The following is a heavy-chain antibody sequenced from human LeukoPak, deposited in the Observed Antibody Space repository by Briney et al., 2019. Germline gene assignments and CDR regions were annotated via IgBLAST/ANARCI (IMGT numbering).Heavy chain of an antibody. Sequence: GGSLRLSCAASGFTVSSNYMSWVRRAPGKGLEWVSVIYSGGSTYYADSVKGRFTISRDNSKNTLYLQMNSLRAEDTAVYYCARDGSGWYGFDYWGQGTLVTVSS. CDR1: GFTVSSNY. CDR2: IYSGGST. V-gene: IGHV3-66*01. D-gene: IGHD6-13*01. J-gene: IGHJ4*02. CDR3: ARDGSGWYGFDY.